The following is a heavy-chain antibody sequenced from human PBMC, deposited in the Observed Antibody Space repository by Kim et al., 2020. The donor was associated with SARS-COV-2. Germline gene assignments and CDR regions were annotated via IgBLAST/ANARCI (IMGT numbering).Heavy chain of an antibody. V-gene: IGHV4-39*01. D-gene: IGHD3-22*01. CDR2: IYYSGST. J-gene: IGHJ3*02. Sequence: SETLSLTCTVSGGSISSSSYYWGWIRQPPGKGLEWIGSIYYSGSTYYNPSLKSRVTISVDTSKNQFSLKLSSVTAADTAVYYCALYDSSGYYFSSPAAFDIWGQGTMVPVSS. CDR3: ALYDSSGYYFSSPAAFDI. CDR1: GGSISSSSYY.